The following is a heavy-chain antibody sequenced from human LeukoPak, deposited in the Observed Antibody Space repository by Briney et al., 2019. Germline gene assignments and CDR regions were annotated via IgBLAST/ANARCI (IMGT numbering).Heavy chain of an antibody. CDR2: INPSGGST. CDR1: GYTFTSYY. V-gene: IGHV1-46*01. D-gene: IGHD3-22*01. Sequence: GASVKVSCKASGYTFTSYYMHWVRQAPGQGLEWMGIINPSGGSTSYAQKFQGRVTMTRDTSTSTVYMELSSLRSEDTAVYYCARATVIEDSSGYEFDYWGQGTLVTVSS. CDR3: ARATVIEDSSGYEFDY. J-gene: IGHJ4*02.